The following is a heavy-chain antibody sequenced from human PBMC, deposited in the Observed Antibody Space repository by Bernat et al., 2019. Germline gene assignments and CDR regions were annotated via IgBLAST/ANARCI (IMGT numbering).Heavy chain of an antibody. Sequence: EVQLLESGGGLAQPGGPLRLSCAASGFTFSSYAMTWVRQAPGKGLEWVSGISGSGGSTYYADSVKGRFTISRDNSKNTLYLQMNSLRAEDTAIYYCARGPIITLATGVPDYWGQGTLVTVSS. CDR3: ARGPIITLATGVPDY. V-gene: IGHV3-23*01. J-gene: IGHJ4*02. CDR1: GFTFSSYA. CDR2: ISGSGGST. D-gene: IGHD5-12*01.